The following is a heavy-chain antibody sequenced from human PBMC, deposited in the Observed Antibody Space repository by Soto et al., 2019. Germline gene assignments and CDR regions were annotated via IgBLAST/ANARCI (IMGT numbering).Heavy chain of an antibody. CDR1: GGTFSIYT. J-gene: IGHJ4*02. Sequence: QVQLVQSGSEVKKPGSSVRVSCKTSGGTFSIYTISWVRQAPGQGLEWMGRVLPFLDITSYSQRFQGRVTITAXGXPTTAYMELSSLRSEDTAVYYCARDRDNSNWPNFDSWGQGTLVTVSS. CDR2: VLPFLDIT. CDR3: ARDRDNSNWPNFDS. V-gene: IGHV1-69*02. D-gene: IGHD6-13*01.